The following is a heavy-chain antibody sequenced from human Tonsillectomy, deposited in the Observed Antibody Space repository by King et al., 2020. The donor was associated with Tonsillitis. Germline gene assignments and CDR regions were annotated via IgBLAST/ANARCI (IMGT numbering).Heavy chain of an antibody. CDR1: GFTFSSYG. Sequence: VQLVESGGGVVQPGRSLRLSCAASGFTFSSYGMHWVRQAPGKGLEWVAVISYDGSNKYYADSVKGRFTISRDNSKNTLYLQMNSLRAEDTAVYYCANGGPGDYWGQGTLVTVSS. V-gene: IGHV3-30*18. D-gene: IGHD4-23*01. CDR2: ISYDGSNK. J-gene: IGHJ4*02. CDR3: ANGGPGDY.